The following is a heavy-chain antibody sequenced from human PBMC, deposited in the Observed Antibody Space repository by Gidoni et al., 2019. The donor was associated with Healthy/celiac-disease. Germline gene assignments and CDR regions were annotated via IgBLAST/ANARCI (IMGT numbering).Heavy chain of an antibody. J-gene: IGHJ4*02. D-gene: IGHD1-26*01. CDR2: IYWDDDK. V-gene: IGHV2-5*02. CDR3: AHAGGQLPSY. Sequence: EWLALIYWDDDKRYSPYMKSRLTITKETSKNQVVITMTNMDPVDTATYYCAHAGGQLPSYWGQGTLVTVSS.